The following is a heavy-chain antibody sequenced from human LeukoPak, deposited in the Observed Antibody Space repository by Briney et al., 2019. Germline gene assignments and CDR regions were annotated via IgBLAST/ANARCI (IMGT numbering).Heavy chain of an antibody. CDR2: ITWNSGNI. J-gene: IGHJ4*02. CDR3: AKDHMTTVTTVMDY. Sequence: GGSLRLSCAASGFTFNDYAMHWVRQVPGKGLEWVSSITWNSGNIGYADSVKGRITISRDNAKNSLYLQMNSLRAEDTALYYCAKDHMTTVTTVMDYWGQGTLVTVSS. CDR1: GFTFNDYA. V-gene: IGHV3-9*01. D-gene: IGHD4-17*01.